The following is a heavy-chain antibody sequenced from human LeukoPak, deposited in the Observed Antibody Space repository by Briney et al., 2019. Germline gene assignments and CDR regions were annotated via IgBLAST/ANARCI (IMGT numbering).Heavy chain of an antibody. CDR3: ARDRSTSRYYHGMDV. CDR1: GFTFSSYA. J-gene: IGHJ6*02. Sequence: GSLRLSCAASGFTFSSYAMRWVRQAPGKGLEWVSAISSRSAHIYYADSVKGRFTISRDNAKNSLYLEMKNLRADDTAVYYCARDRSTSRYYHGMDVWGPGTTVIVSS. V-gene: IGHV3-21*01. D-gene: IGHD2-2*01. CDR2: ISSRSAHI.